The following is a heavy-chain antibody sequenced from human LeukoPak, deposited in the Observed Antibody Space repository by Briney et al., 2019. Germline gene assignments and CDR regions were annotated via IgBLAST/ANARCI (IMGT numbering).Heavy chain of an antibody. CDR1: GFTLSSYA. J-gene: IGHJ6*02. CDR2: IRGSGDNT. V-gene: IGHV3-23*01. Sequence: GFLRLSCAASGFTLSSYAMSWVRQAPGKGLEWVSLIRGSGDNTYYADSVKGRFTIARDNSKNTLHLQMNSLRAEDTAVYYCAKLNDNYYYYGMDVWGQGTTVTVSS. CDR3: AKLNDNYYYYGMDV. D-gene: IGHD1-1*01.